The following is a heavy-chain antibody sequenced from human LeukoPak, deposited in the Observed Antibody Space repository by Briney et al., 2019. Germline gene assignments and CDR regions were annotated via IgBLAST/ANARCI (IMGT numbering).Heavy chain of an antibody. CDR3: ARFIGGNGAFDI. J-gene: IGHJ3*02. D-gene: IGHD4-23*01. CDR2: ISSSSTI. V-gene: IGHV3-48*01. Sequence: PGGSLRLSCAASGFTFSSYSMNWVRQAPGKGLEWVSYISSSSTIYYADSVKGRFTVSRDNAKNSLYLQMNSLRAEDTAVYYCARFIGGNGAFDIWGQGTMVTVSS. CDR1: GFTFSSYS.